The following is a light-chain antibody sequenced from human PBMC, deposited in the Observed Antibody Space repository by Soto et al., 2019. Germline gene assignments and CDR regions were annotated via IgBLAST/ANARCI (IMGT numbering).Light chain of an antibody. V-gene: IGKV1-5*01. CDR3: QQYNSYSPWT. CDR1: QSISSG. CDR2: DAS. Sequence: DIQMTQSPSTRSASLVDRVTITCRASQSISSGLAWYQQKPGKAPKVLIYDASSLQSGVPSRFSGSGSGTEFTLTISSLQPEDFAIYYCQQYNSYSPWTFGQGTKVDIK. J-gene: IGKJ1*01.